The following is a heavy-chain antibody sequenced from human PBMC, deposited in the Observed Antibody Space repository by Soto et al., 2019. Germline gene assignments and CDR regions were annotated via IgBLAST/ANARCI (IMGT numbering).Heavy chain of an antibody. Sequence: QVLLVQSGAEMKQPGSSVSVSCRASGDSFTNYAFTWVRQAPGQGPEWLGGIILALGTPHYSQRFQGRLTITADESSSTVYVELGRLRLDDTAVYYCGRYCTNTKCRGGYYLDLWGQGTLLTVSS. J-gene: IGHJ5*02. CDR1: GDSFTNYA. D-gene: IGHD2-8*01. CDR2: IILALGTP. CDR3: GRYCTNTKCRGGYYLDL. V-gene: IGHV1-69*01.